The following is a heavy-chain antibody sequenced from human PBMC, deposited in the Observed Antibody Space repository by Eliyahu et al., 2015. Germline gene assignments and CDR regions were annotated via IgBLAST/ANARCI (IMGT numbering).Heavy chain of an antibody. D-gene: IGHD2/OR15-2a*01. CDR1: GFAFSTQW. CDR3: ATIDNWADH. CDR2: ISPDGSSP. J-gene: IGHJ4*02. Sequence: EVQLVESGGGLVQPGGSLTLSCXASGFAFSTQWMHWVRQXPGKGLLWVSRISPDGSSPNYADSVKGRFTISRDNAKNTLYLHMNSLRAEDTAVYYCATIDNWADHWGQGTLVTVSS. V-gene: IGHV3-74*01.